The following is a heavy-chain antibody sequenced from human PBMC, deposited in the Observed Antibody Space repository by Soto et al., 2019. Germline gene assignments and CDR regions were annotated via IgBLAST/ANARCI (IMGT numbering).Heavy chain of an antibody. CDR2: IYYSGST. V-gene: IGHV4-30-4*01. J-gene: IGHJ4*02. CDR3: ARGGARFDY. CDR1: GGSISSGDYY. Sequence: SETLSLTCTVSGGSISSGDYYWSWIRQPPGKGREWIGYIYYSGSTYYNPSPKSRVTISVDTSKNQFSLKLSSVTAADTAVYYCARGGARFDYWGQGTLVTVSS. D-gene: IGHD3-16*01.